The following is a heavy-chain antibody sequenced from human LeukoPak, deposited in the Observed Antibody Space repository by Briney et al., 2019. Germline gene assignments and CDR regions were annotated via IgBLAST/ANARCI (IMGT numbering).Heavy chain of an antibody. V-gene: IGHV1-2*06. D-gene: IGHD6-13*01. CDR2: INPNSGGT. J-gene: IGHJ4*02. CDR3: ARDSKQQLVGGDY. CDR1: GYTFTGYY. Sequence: GASVKVSCKASGYTFTGYYMHWVRQAPGQGLEWMGRINPNSGGTNYAQKFPGRVTMTRDTSISTAYMELSRLRSDDTAVYYCARDSKQQLVGGDYWGQGTLVTVSS.